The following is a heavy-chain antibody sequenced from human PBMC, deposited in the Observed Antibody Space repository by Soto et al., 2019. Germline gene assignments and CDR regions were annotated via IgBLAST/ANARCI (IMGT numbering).Heavy chain of an antibody. Sequence: SETLALTCAVSGDCIRRVNWWSWVRQTPGRGLERIGEIYHGGTTNYNPSLKSRVTISVDKSKNQFSLNLSSVTAADTAVYYCARSAGGSSIFNYWGQGTLVTVSS. CDR1: GDCIRRVNW. J-gene: IGHJ4*02. D-gene: IGHD2-15*01. CDR2: IYHGGTT. CDR3: ARSAGGSSIFNY. V-gene: IGHV4-4*02.